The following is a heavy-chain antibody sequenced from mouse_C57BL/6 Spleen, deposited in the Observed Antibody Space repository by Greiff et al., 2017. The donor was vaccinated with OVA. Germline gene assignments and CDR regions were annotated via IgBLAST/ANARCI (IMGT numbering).Heavy chain of an antibody. Sequence: QVQLQQSGPELVKPGASVKISCKASGYAFSSSWMNWVKQRPGKGLEWIGRIYPGDGDTNYNGKFKGKATLTADKSSSTAYMQLSSLTSEDSAVCFCARWGSTMVTTEAMDYWGQGTSVTVSS. CDR3: ARWGSTMVTTEAMDY. V-gene: IGHV1-82*01. CDR2: IYPGDGDT. CDR1: GYAFSSSW. J-gene: IGHJ4*01. D-gene: IGHD2-2*01.